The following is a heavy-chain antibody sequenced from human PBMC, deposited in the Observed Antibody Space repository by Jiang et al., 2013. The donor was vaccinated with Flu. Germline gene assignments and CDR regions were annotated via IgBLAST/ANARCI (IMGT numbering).Heavy chain of an antibody. Sequence: QARGQRLEWIGWIVVGSDYADFAQKFQERVTITRDMSRSTAYMELSNLRSEDTAVYYCAAKRDSGSGGFDYWGQGTLVTVSS. CDR3: AAKRDSGSGGFDY. CDR2: IVVGSDYA. J-gene: IGHJ4*01. D-gene: IGHD6-25*01. V-gene: IGHV1-58*01.